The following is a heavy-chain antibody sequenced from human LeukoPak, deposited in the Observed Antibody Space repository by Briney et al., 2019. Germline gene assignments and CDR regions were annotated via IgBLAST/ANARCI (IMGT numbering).Heavy chain of an antibody. J-gene: IGHJ3*02. Sequence: SETLSLTCTVSGGSISSYYWSWIRQPPGKGLEWIGYIYYSGSTNYNPSLKSRVTISVDTSKNQFSLKLSSVTAADTAVYYCARDMRVPAAINAFDIWGQGTMVTVSS. CDR3: ARDMRVPAAINAFDI. D-gene: IGHD2-2*02. CDR1: GGSISSYY. CDR2: IYYSGST. V-gene: IGHV4-59*12.